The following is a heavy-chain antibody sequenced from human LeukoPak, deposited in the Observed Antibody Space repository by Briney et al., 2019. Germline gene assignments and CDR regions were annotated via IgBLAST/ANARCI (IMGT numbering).Heavy chain of an antibody. D-gene: IGHD3-10*01. CDR1: GYTFTSYG. CDR3: ARGDYGSGSPYYYYYMDV. V-gene: IGHV1-18*01. J-gene: IGHJ6*03. Sequence: GASVKVSCKASGYTFTSYGISWVRQAPGQGLEWMGWISAYNGNTNYAQKLQGRVTMTTDTSTGTAYMELRSLRSDDTAVYYCARGDYGSGSPYYYYYMDVWGKGTTVTISS. CDR2: ISAYNGNT.